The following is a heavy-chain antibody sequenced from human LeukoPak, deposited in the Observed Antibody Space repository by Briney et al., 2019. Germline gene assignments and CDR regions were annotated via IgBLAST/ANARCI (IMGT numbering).Heavy chain of an antibody. CDR3: ARGKEYSSSCSDY. V-gene: IGHV3-21*01. D-gene: IGHD6-6*01. J-gene: IGHJ4*02. CDR2: ISSSSSYI. Sequence: PGGSLRLSCAASGFTFSSYSMNWVRQAPGKGLEWGSSISSSSSYIYYADSVKGRFTISRDNAKNSLYLQMNSLRAEDTAVYYCARGKEYSSSCSDYWGQGTLVTVSS. CDR1: GFTFSSYS.